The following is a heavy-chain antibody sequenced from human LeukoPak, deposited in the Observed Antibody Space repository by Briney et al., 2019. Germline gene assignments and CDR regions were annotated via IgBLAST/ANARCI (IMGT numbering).Heavy chain of an antibody. CDR2: INPNTGAT. V-gene: IGHV1-2*02. J-gene: IGHJ5*01. CDR3: VRDGGSGSPYDS. D-gene: IGHD3-10*01. CDR1: GYTFTHYF. Sequence: ASVRVSCKASGYTFTHYFAHWVRQAPGQGLQWMGWINPNTGATSYPQKFQGRVTITRDTSISTAYMELRSLRSDDTAIYYCVRDGGSGSPYDSGGQEPWSPSPQ.